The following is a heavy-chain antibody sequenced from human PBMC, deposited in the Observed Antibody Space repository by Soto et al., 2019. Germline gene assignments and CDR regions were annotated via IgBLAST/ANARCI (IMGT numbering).Heavy chain of an antibody. V-gene: IGHV3-48*01. Sequence: GGSLRLSCAASGFTVSSNYMSWVRQAPGKGLEWVSYISSSSSTIYYADSVKGRFTISRDNAKNSLYLQMNSLRAEDTAVYYCARTGHIVVVTAIGDYYGMDVWGQGTTVTVSS. CDR3: ARTGHIVVVTAIGDYYGMDV. CDR1: GFTVSSNY. J-gene: IGHJ6*02. CDR2: ISSSSSTI. D-gene: IGHD2-21*02.